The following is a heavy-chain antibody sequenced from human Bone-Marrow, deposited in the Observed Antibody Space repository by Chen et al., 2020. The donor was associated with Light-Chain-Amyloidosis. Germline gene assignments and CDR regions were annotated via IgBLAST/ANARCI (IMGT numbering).Heavy chain of an antibody. J-gene: IGHJ6*02. CDR2: ISAYNGNT. D-gene: IGHD4-17*01. CDR3: ARDDGGDYLFYYYGMDV. Sequence: QVQLVQSGAEVKKPGASVKVSCKASGSTFTSSGISWVRQAPGQGLEWMGWISAYNGNTNYAQKLQGRVTMTTDTSTSTAYMELRSLRSDDTAVYYCARDDGGDYLFYYYGMDVWGQGTTVTVSS. V-gene: IGHV1-18*01. CDR1: GSTFTSSG.